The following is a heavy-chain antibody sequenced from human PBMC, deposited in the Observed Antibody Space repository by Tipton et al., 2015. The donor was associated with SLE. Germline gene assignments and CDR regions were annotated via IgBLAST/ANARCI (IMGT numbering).Heavy chain of an antibody. J-gene: IGHJ4*02. V-gene: IGHV3-30*03. Sequence: SLRLSCAASGFTFSSYGMHWVRQAPGKGLEWVAVIGYDGTNRHYVDSVKGRFTISRDNSRNTLLLQMTSLRPEDTAVYFCARDGYTHTWYYLDSWGQGTLVTVSS. CDR3: ARDGYTHTWYYLDS. CDR1: GFTFSSYG. D-gene: IGHD2-2*02. CDR2: IGYDGTNR.